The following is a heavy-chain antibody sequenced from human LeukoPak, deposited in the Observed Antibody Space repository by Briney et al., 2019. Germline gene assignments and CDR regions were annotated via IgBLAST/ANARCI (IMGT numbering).Heavy chain of an antibody. CDR3: ARGGGIAARGRGRRYFDY. CDR2: INHSGST. D-gene: IGHD6-6*01. V-gene: IGHV4-34*01. CDR1: GGSFSVYY. Sequence: PSETLSLTCAVYGGSFSVYYWSWIRQPPGKGLEWIGEINHSGSTNYNPSLKSRVTISVDTSKNQFSLKLSSVTAADTAVYYCARGGGIAARGRGRRYFDYWGQGTLVTVSP. J-gene: IGHJ4*02.